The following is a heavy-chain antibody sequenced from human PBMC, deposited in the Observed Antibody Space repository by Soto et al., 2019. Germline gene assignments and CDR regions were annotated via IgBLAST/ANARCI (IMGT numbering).Heavy chain of an antibody. CDR2: IKQDGSAK. J-gene: IGHJ4*02. CDR3: ASWLKSSGWYVLLEGSFDY. Sequence: GGSLRLSCAASGFTFSSYWMTWVRQAPGKGLEWVANIKQDGSAKYYVDSVKGRFTISRDNAKNSLYLQMNSLRAEDTAVYYCASWLKSSGWYVLLEGSFDYWGQGTPVTVSS. V-gene: IGHV3-7*01. D-gene: IGHD6-19*01. CDR1: GFTFSSYW.